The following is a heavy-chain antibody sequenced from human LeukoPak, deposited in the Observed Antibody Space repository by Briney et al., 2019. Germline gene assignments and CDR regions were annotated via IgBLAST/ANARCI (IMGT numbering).Heavy chain of an antibody. CDR3: ARGRAWYMDY. V-gene: IGHV4-34*01. CDR1: GGSFSGYY. D-gene: IGHD6-19*01. Sequence: NASETLSLTCAVYGGSFSGYYWSWIRQPPGKGLEWIGEINHSGSTNYNPSLKSRVTISVDTSKNQFSLKLSSVTAADTAVYYCARGRAWYMDYWGQGTLVTVSS. J-gene: IGHJ4*02. CDR2: INHSGST.